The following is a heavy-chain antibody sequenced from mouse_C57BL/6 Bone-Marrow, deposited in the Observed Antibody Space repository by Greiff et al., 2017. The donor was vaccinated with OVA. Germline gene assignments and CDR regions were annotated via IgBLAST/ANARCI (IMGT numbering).Heavy chain of an antibody. J-gene: IGHJ4*01. Sequence: VQLQQPGAELVKPGASVKMSCKASGYTFTSYWITWVKQRPGQGLEWIGDIYPGSGSTNYNEKFKSKATLTVDTSSSTAYMQLSSLTSEDSAVYYCAREKLYLCRYYYAMDDWGQGTSVTVSS. D-gene: IGHD6-1*01. CDR2: IYPGSGST. V-gene: IGHV1-55*01. CDR3: AREKLYLCRYYYAMDD. CDR1: GYTFTSYW.